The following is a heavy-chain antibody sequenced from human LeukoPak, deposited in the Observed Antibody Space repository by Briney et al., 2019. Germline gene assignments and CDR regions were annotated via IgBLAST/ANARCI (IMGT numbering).Heavy chain of an antibody. CDR3: ASAMIRGVTNPFYYYYMDV. J-gene: IGHJ6*03. V-gene: IGHV3-30*04. D-gene: IGHD3-10*01. CDR2: ISYDGSNK. Sequence: GGSLRLSCAASGFTFSSYAMHWVRQAPGKGLEWVAVISYDGSNKYYADSVKGRFTISRDNSKNTLYLQMNSLRAEDTAVYYCASAMIRGVTNPFYYYYMDVWGKGTTAIISS. CDR1: GFTFSSYA.